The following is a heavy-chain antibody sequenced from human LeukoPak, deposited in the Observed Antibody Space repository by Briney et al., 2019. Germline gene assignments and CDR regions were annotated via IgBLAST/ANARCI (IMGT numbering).Heavy chain of an antibody. J-gene: IGHJ4*02. V-gene: IGHV1-69*01. D-gene: IGHD4-17*01. CDR2: IIPIFGTE. CDR1: GGTFSSYA. Sequence: SVKVSCKASGGTFSSYAISWVRQAPGQGLEWMGGIIPIFGTENDAQKFQGRVTITADESTSTAYMKLSSLRSADTAVYYCARDYGDYEFDYWGQGTLVTVSS. CDR3: ARDYGDYEFDY.